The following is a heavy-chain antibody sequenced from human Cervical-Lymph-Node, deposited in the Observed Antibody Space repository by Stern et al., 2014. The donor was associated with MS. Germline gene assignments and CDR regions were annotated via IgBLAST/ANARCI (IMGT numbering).Heavy chain of an antibody. V-gene: IGHV3-30*01. CDR1: GFTFSSYA. D-gene: IGHD6-13*01. CDR2: ISYDGSNK. CDR3: AREMIAAAGTITFDY. J-gene: IGHJ4*02. Sequence: MQLVQSGGGVVQPGRSLRLSCAASGFTFSSYAMHWVRQAPGKGLEWVAVISYDGSNKYYADSVKGRFTISRDNSKNTLYLQMNSLRAEDTAVYYCAREMIAAAGTITFDYWGQGTLVTVSS.